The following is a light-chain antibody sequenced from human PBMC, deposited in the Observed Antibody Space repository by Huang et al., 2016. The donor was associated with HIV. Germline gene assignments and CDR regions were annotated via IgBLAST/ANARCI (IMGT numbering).Light chain of an antibody. J-gene: IGKJ4*01. Sequence: DILLTQSPSSLSASVGDRVTIVCRTSQIINTYLNWYQKKPGRAPKLLISGASVLDVNAPTGFSGSGSGANFTLTITDLHPDDFATYYCQQSFSAPLTFGGGTEVELK. CDR2: GAS. CDR1: QIINTY. CDR3: QQSFSAPLT. V-gene: IGKV1-39*01.